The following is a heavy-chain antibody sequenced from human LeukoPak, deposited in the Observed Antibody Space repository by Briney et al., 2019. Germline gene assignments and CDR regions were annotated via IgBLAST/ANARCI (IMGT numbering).Heavy chain of an antibody. CDR1: GYTFTSYA. V-gene: IGHV7-4-1*02. CDR3: ARALDVQYVWGSYRYFAFDI. Sequence: ASVKVSCKASGYTFTSYAMNWVRQAPGQGLEWMGWINTNTGNPTYAQGFTGRFVFSLDTSVSTAYLQISSLKAEDTAVYYCARALDVQYVWGSYRYFAFDIWGQGTMVTVSS. D-gene: IGHD3-16*02. J-gene: IGHJ3*02. CDR2: INTNTGNP.